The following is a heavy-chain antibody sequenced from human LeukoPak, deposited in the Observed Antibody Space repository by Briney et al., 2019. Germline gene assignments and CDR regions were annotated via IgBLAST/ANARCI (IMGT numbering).Heavy chain of an antibody. CDR3: AKSGGDYARLAHAFDI. V-gene: IGHV3-23*01. CDR2: ISGSGGST. CDR1: GFTFSSYA. D-gene: IGHD4-17*01. J-gene: IGHJ3*02. Sequence: GGSLRLSCAASGFTFSSYAMSWVRQAPGKGLEWVSAISGSGGSTYYADSVKGRFTISRDNSKNTLYLQMNSLRAEDTAVYYCAKSGGDYARLAHAFDIWGQGTMVTVSS.